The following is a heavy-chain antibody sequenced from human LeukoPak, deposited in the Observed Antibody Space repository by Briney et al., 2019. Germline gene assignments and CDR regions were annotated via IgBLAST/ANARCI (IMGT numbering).Heavy chain of an antibody. CDR3: ARKAQYNGHYPLDY. V-gene: IGHV3-7*03. CDR1: GFTFRNYW. D-gene: IGHD1-7*01. CDR2: TKPDGSEK. J-gene: IGHJ4*02. Sequence: GGSLRLSCAASGFTFRNYWMSWVRQAPGKGLEWVANTKPDGSEKNYVDSVKGRFTISRDSSKNTLFLQMNSLRAEDTTLYFCARKAQYNGHYPLDYWGQGTLVTVSS.